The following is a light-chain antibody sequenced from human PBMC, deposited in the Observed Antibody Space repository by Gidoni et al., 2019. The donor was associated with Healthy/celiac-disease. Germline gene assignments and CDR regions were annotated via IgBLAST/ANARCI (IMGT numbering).Light chain of an antibody. CDR3: QQYNSYPSCS. Sequence: DIQMTQSPSTLSASVGDRVTITCRASQSISSWLAWYQQKPGKAPKLLIYKASSLESGVPSRFSGRGSGTEFTLTISSLQPDDFATYYCQQYNSYPSCSFGQGTKLEIK. V-gene: IGKV1-5*03. CDR1: QSISSW. CDR2: KAS. J-gene: IGKJ2*04.